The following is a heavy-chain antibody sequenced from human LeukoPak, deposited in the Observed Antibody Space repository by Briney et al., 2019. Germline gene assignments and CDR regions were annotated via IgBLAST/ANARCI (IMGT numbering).Heavy chain of an antibody. CDR2: ISYDGSNK. Sequence: GGSLRLSCAASGFTFSSYAMHWVRQAPGKGLEWVAVISYDGSNKYYADSAKGRFTISRDNSKNTLYLQMNSLRAEDTAVYYCARDREQLLGAFDIWGQGTMVTVSS. D-gene: IGHD2-2*01. CDR1: GFTFSSYA. J-gene: IGHJ3*02. V-gene: IGHV3-30*01. CDR3: ARDREQLLGAFDI.